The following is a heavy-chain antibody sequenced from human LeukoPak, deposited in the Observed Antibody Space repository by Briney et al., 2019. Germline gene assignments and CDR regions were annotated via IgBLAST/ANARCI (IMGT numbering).Heavy chain of an antibody. D-gene: IGHD4-23*01. V-gene: IGHV4-4*02. CDR3: ARGGGTVEKSNAFDI. CDR2: IYHSGST. Sequence: SETLSLTCAVSGGSISSSNWWSWVRPPPGKGLEWIGEIYHSGSTNYNPSLKSRVTISVDKSKNQFSLKLSSVTAADTAEYYCARGGGTVEKSNAFDIWGQGTMVIVSS. J-gene: IGHJ3*02. CDR1: GGSISSSNW.